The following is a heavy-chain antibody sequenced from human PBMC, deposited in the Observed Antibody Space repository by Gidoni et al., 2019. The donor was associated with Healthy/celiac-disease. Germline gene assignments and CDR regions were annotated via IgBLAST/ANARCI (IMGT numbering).Heavy chain of an antibody. J-gene: IGHJ5*02. V-gene: IGHV1-3*01. CDR1: GHTFTGYS. Sequence: QVQLVQSGAEVKQPGASGNVSCKASGHTFTGYSIHWVRQAPGQTLEWMGRINAAQGDTKYSQRFQGRITVTRDTSPSTAYMGLGGLTSEDTAFDYCARGVLAGTWGPGTLFTVSS. CDR3: ARGVLAGT. CDR2: INAAQGDT. D-gene: IGHD6-19*01.